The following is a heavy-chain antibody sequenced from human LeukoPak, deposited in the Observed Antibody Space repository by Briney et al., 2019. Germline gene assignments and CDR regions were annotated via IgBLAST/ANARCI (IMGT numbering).Heavy chain of an antibody. D-gene: IGHD4-17*01. CDR3: AREDPQTTVPEGMDV. Sequence: KPSETLSLTCTVSGGSISYYYWSWIRQSPGKGLEWIGYIYYSGTTTYNPSLKSRVTISVDTSKNQFSLQLRSVTAADTAVYYCAREDPQTTVPEGMDVWGQGTTVTVSS. CDR1: GGSISYYY. J-gene: IGHJ6*02. V-gene: IGHV4-59*01. CDR2: IYYSGTT.